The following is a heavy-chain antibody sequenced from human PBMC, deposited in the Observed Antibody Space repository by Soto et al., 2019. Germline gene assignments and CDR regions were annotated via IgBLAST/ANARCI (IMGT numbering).Heavy chain of an antibody. J-gene: IGHJ4*02. V-gene: IGHV5-10-1*01. Sequence: VESLKISCNGSGYSFTSYWNSRVLQMPGKGLEWMGRIDPSDSYTNYSPSFQGHVTISADKSISTAYLQWSSLKASDTAMYYCARHITYSSVDYWGQGTLVTVSS. D-gene: IGHD6-19*01. CDR3: ARHITYSSVDY. CDR2: IDPSDSYT. CDR1: GYSFTSYW.